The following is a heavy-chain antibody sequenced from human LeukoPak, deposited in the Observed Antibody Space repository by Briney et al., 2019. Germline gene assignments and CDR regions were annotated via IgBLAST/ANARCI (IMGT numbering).Heavy chain of an antibody. Sequence: GGSLRLSCAASGFTFSSYGMHWVRQAPGKGLERVAFIRYDGSNKYYADSVKGRFTISRDISKNTLYLQMNSLRAEDTAVYYCARVLSGRGSLYDYYYYMDVWGKGTTVTISS. V-gene: IGHV3-30*02. CDR3: ARVLSGRGSLYDYYYYMDV. CDR1: GFTFSSYG. CDR2: IRYDGSNK. D-gene: IGHD3-10*01. J-gene: IGHJ6*03.